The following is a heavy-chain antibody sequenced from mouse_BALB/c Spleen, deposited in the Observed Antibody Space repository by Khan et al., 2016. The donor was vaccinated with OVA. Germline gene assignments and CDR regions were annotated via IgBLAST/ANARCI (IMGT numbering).Heavy chain of an antibody. V-gene: IGHV1S134*01. D-gene: IGHD2-14*01. CDR1: GSTFTSYG. Sequence: VQLKESGAELGRPGSSVKLSCKTSGSTFTSYGIKWVKQRPGQGLEWIGYIYPGNGYTEYNERFQGKAILTSDTSSSTAYMQLRSLTSEDSAMYFCTMAYYRYYFDYWGQGTILTVSS. CDR2: IYPGNGYT. CDR3: TMAYYRYYFDY. J-gene: IGHJ2*01.